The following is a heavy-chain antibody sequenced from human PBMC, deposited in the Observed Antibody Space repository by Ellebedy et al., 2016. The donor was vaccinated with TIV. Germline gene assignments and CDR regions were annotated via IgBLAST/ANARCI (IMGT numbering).Heavy chain of an antibody. CDR1: FGSIISYY. CDR3: ARGPQRRRNYGGLDY. D-gene: IGHD3-10*01. V-gene: IGHV4-59*01. Sequence: MPSETLSLTCTVSFGSIISYYWSWIRQPPGKGLEWVGFIFYNGSTNYNPSIRGRITISVDTSKNQFSLKLTSVTAADTARYYRARGPQRRRNYGGLDYWGQGIPVTVSS. J-gene: IGHJ4*02. CDR2: IFYNGST.